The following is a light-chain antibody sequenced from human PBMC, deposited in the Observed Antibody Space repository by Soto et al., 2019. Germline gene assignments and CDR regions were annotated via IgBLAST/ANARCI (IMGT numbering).Light chain of an antibody. V-gene: IGLV2-14*01. Sequence: QSVLTQPASVSGSLGQSITISCTGTSSDVGTYDYVSWYQQHPGKAPKLLIYQVNNRPSGVSDRFSGSKSGDTASLTISGLRAEDEALYHCSSYSSTSTVVVFGGGTKVTVL. CDR2: QVN. CDR3: SSYSSTSTVVV. CDR1: SSDVGTYDY. J-gene: IGLJ2*01.